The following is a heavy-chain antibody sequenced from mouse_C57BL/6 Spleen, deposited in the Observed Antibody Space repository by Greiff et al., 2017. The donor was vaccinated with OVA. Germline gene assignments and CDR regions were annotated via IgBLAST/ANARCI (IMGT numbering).Heavy chain of an antibody. J-gene: IGHJ4*01. CDR2: IWSGGST. CDR3: ARKRYDYENYAMDY. Sequence: VQLVESGPGLVQPSQSLSITCTVSGFSLTSYGVHWVRQSPGKGLEWLGVIWSGGSTDYNAAFISRLSISKDNSKSQVFFKMNSLQADDTAIYYCARKRYDYENYAMDYWGQGTSVTVSS. V-gene: IGHV2-2*01. CDR1: GFSLTSYG. D-gene: IGHD2-4*01.